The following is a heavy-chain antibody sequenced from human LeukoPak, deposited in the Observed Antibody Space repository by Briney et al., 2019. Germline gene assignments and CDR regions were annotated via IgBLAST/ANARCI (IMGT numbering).Heavy chain of an antibody. Sequence: GGSLRLSCAASGFTFSSYAMHWVHQAPGKGLEWVAVISYDGSNKYYADSVKGRFTISRDNSKNTLYLQMNSLRAEDTAVYYCARYYDSASGFDYWGQGTLVTVSS. V-gene: IGHV3-30-3*01. CDR1: GFTFSSYA. D-gene: IGHD3-22*01. J-gene: IGHJ4*02. CDR3: ARYYDSASGFDY. CDR2: ISYDGSNK.